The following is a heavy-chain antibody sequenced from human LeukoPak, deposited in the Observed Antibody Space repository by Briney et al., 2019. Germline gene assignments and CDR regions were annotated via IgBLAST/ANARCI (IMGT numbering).Heavy chain of an antibody. D-gene: IGHD3-3*01. CDR3: ARLRYNDFWSGHWKYYYYMDV. Sequence: GGSLRLSCAASGFTFSSYSMNWVRQAPGKGLEWVSSISSSSSYIYYADSVKGRFTISRDNAKNSLYLQMNSLRAEDTALYYCARLRYNDFWSGHWKYYYYMDVWGKGTTVTVSS. J-gene: IGHJ6*03. V-gene: IGHV3-21*01. CDR1: GFTFSSYS. CDR2: ISSSSSYI.